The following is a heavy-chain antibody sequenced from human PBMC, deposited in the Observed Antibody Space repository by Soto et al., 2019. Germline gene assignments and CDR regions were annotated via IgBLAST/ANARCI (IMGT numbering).Heavy chain of an antibody. Sequence: SETLSLTCTVSGGSISSYYWSWIRQPPGKGLEWIGYIYYSGSTNYNPSLKSRVTISVDTSKNQFSLKLSSVTAADTAVYYCAGSVYGDLYYYYYYMDVWGKGTTVTVSS. V-gene: IGHV4-59*01. D-gene: IGHD4-17*01. CDR3: AGSVYGDLYYYYYYMDV. J-gene: IGHJ6*03. CDR2: IYYSGST. CDR1: GGSISSYY.